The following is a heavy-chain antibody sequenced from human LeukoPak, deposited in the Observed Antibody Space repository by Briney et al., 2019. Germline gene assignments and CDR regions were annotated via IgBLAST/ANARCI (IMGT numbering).Heavy chain of an antibody. CDR1: GFTFSTYW. D-gene: IGHD4/OR15-4a*01. J-gene: IGHJ4*02. V-gene: IGHV3-7*03. CDR3: ATGDYGVHGDY. Sequence: GGSLRLSCAASGFTFSTYWMSWVRQAPGKGLEWVANIKQDGSEDYYMDSMKGRFTISRDNAKNSLYLQMNSLRVDDTAVYYCATGDYGVHGDYWGQGILVTVSS. CDR2: IKQDGSED.